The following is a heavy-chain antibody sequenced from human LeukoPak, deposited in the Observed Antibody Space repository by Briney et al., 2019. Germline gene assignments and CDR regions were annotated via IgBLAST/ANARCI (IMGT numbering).Heavy chain of an antibody. D-gene: IGHD3-9*01. V-gene: IGHV3-30*04. CDR3: ARDLDAILTGHLDY. CDR1: GFTFSSHA. J-gene: IGHJ4*02. Sequence: PGRSLRLSCAASGFTFSSHAMHWVRQAPGKGLEWVAVISYDGSNKYYADSVKGRFTISRDNSKNALYLQMNSLRAEDTAVYYCARDLDAILTGHLDYWGQGTLVTVSS. CDR2: ISYDGSNK.